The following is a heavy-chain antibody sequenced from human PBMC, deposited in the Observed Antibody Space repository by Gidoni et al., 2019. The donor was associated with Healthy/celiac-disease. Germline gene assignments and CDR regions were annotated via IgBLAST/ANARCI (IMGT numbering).Heavy chain of an antibody. J-gene: IGHJ6*02. D-gene: IGHD3-22*01. CDR1: GGSISSYY. V-gene: IGHV4-59*01. Sequence: QVQLQESGPGLVKPSETLSLTCTVSGGSISSYYWSWIRQPPGKGLEWIGYIYYSGSTNYNPSLKSRVTISVDTSKNQFSLKLSSVTAADTAVYYCARDRVSREWGPLTTLYGMDVWGQVTTVTVSS. CDR3: ARDRVSREWGPLTTLYGMDV. CDR2: IYYSGST.